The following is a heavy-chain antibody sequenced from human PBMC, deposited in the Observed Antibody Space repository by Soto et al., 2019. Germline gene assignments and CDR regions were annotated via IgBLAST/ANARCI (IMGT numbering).Heavy chain of an antibody. Sequence: SETLSLTCTVSGGSISSSSYYWGWIRQPPGKGLEWIGSIYYSGSTYYNPSLKSRVTISVDTSKNQFSLKLSSVTAADTAVYYCARVLLAPRGRGCSGGSCYADAFDIWGQGTMVTVSS. J-gene: IGHJ3*02. D-gene: IGHD2-15*01. CDR1: GGSISSSSYY. V-gene: IGHV4-39*01. CDR2: IYYSGST. CDR3: ARVLLAPRGRGCSGGSCYADAFDI.